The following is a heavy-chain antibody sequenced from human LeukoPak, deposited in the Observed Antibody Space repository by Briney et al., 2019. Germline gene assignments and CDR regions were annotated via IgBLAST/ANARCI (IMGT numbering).Heavy chain of an antibody. V-gene: IGHV1-2*02. CDR2: INPNSGGT. Sequence: ASVKVSCKASGYTFAGYYMHWVRQAPGQGLEWMGWINPNSGGTNYAQKFQGRVTMTRDTSISTAYMELSRLRSDDTAVYYCARAITSGYDGDFDYWGQGTLVTVSS. J-gene: IGHJ4*02. D-gene: IGHD5-12*01. CDR3: ARAITSGYDGDFDY. CDR1: GYTFAGYY.